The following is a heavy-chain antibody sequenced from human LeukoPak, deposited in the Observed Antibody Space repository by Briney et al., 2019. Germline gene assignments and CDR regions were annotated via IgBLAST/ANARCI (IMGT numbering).Heavy chain of an antibody. CDR2: ISSRGSAV. D-gene: IGHD1-26*01. CDR1: GFTFSSYE. V-gene: IGHV3-48*03. J-gene: IGHJ4*02. CDR3: ARDRPPVGAIDY. Sequence: GGSLRLSCAASGFTFSSYEMNWVRQAPGKGLEWVSYISSRGSAVYYADSVKGRFTISRDNAKNSLFLQMNSLRDEDTAVYFCARDRPPVGAIDYWGQGTLVTVSS.